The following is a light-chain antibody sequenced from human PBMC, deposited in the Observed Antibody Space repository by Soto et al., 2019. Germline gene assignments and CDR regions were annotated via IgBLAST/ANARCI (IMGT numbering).Light chain of an antibody. J-gene: IGKJ5*01. Sequence: EIVLTQSPATLSLSPGERATLSCRASQSVSSYLAWYQQKPGQAPRLLIYDASNRATGIPARFSGSGSGTDVTLTISGLEPEDFAVYYCQQRSDWPITFGQGTRLEIK. CDR3: QQRSDWPIT. V-gene: IGKV3-11*01. CDR2: DAS. CDR1: QSVSSY.